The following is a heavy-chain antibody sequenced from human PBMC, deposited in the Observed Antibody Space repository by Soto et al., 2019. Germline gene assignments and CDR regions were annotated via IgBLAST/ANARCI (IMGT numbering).Heavy chain of an antibody. D-gene: IGHD3-3*01. CDR2: IIPILGIA. Sequence: QVQLVQSGAEVKKPGSSVKVSCKASGGTFSSYTISWVRQAPGQGLEWMGRIIPILGIANYAQKFQGRVTITADKSTSTAYMELSSLRSEDTAVYYCASGSGVWSGNYYYYMDVWGKGTTVTVSS. J-gene: IGHJ6*03. CDR1: GGTFSSYT. CDR3: ASGSGVWSGNYYYYMDV. V-gene: IGHV1-69*02.